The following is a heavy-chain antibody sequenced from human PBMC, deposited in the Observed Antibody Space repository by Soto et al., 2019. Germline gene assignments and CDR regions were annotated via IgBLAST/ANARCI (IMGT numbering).Heavy chain of an antibody. CDR3: ARESRSSRYDSSGYSQFWFFDL. D-gene: IGHD3-22*01. Sequence: PSLTYAVSDISISIGGYSWILILQPPRKGLEWFGYIYQSGSTYYNPSLKSRVTISVDWSKNQFALELSSVTAADTAVYYCARESRSSRYDSSGYSQFWFFDLWCRGTLVTVSS. V-gene: IGHV4-30-2*01. CDR2: IYQSGST. CDR1: DISISIGGYS. J-gene: IGHJ2*01.